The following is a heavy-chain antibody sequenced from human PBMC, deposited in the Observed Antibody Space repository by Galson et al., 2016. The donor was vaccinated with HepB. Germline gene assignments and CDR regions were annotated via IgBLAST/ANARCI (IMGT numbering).Heavy chain of an antibody. V-gene: IGHV3-74*01. Sequence: SLRLSCAASGFIFSRYSMNWVRQAPGAGLVWVSRINSDGSSTHYADSVKGRFTISRDNAKNTVYLQMNSLRVEDTAVYYCARVGVIPYYYYGMDVWGQGTLVIVSS. D-gene: IGHD3-10*01. CDR3: ARVGVIPYYYYGMDV. J-gene: IGHJ6*02. CDR1: GFIFSRYS. CDR2: INSDGSST.